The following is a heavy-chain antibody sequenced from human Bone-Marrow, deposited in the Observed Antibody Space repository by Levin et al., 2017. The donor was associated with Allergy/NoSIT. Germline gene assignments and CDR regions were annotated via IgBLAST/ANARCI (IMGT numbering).Heavy chain of an antibody. V-gene: IGHV3-23*01. CDR1: GFTFSSYA. D-gene: IGHD3-16*01. J-gene: IGHJ5*02. CDR2: VTGSGGAT. Sequence: HAGGSLRLSCAASGFTFSSYAMSWVRQAPGKGLEWVSAVTGSGGATYYADSVKGRFTISRDNSKNTLYLQMNSLTAEDTAVYYCPGIMGYWFDPWGQGTLVTVSS. CDR3: PGIMGYWFDP.